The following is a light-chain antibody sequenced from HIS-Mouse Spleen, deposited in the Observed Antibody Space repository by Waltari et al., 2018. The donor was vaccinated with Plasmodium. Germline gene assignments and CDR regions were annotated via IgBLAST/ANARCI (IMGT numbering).Light chain of an antibody. V-gene: IGLV3-10*01. CDR2: EDS. Sequence: SYELTQPPSVSVSPGQTARITFSGDALPKKSAYWYQQKSGQAPVLVIYEDSKRPSGIPERFSGSSSGTMATLTISGAQVEDEADYYCYSTDSSGNHRVFGGGTKLTVL. CDR1: ALPKKS. CDR3: YSTDSSGNHRV. J-gene: IGLJ3*02.